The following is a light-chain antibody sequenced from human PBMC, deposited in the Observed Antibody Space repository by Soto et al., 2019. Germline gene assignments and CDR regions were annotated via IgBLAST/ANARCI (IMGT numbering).Light chain of an antibody. Sequence: EIVLTQSPGTLSLSPGEGATRSCRASQSISSNFLAWYQQKRGQAPRLLIHGASNRATGIPDRFSGSGSGTDFTLTITRLEPEDFAVYYCQQYGGSPRTFGPGTKVDIK. J-gene: IGKJ1*01. CDR1: QSISSNF. CDR3: QQYGGSPRT. CDR2: GAS. V-gene: IGKV3-20*01.